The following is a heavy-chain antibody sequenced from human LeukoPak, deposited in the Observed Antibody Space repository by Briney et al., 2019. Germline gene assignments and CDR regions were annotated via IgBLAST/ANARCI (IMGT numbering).Heavy chain of an antibody. D-gene: IGHD3-16*02. V-gene: IGHV4-59*08. CDR2: IYYSGST. J-gene: IGHJ2*01. CDR1: GGSISSYY. CDR3: ARRKRIGWYFDL. Sequence: SETLSLTCTVSGGSISSYYWSWIRQPPGKGLEWIGYIYYSGSTNYNPSLKSRVTISVDTSKNQFSMKLSSVTAADTAVYYCARRKRIGWYFDLWGRGTLVTVSS.